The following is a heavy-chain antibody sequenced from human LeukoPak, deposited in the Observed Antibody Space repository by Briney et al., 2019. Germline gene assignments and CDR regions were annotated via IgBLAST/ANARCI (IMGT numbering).Heavy chain of an antibody. D-gene: IGHD1-26*01. CDR3: ARDLVGAIGSLDY. CDR1: GGSISSYY. J-gene: IGHJ4*02. V-gene: IGHV4-59*01. CDR2: IYYSGST. Sequence: SETLSLTCTVSGGSISSYYWSWIRQPPGKGLEWIGYIYYSGSTNYNPSLKSRVTISVDTSKNQFSLKLSSVTAADTAVYYCARDLVGAIGSLDYWGQGTLVTVSS.